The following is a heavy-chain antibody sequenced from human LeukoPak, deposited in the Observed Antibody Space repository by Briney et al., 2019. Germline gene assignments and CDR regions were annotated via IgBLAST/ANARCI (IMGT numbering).Heavy chain of an antibody. V-gene: IGHV3-33*08. CDR3: ARGYSYGLYYFDY. J-gene: IGHJ4*02. D-gene: IGHD5-18*01. CDR1: GFTFSGSA. Sequence: PGGSLRLSCAASGFTFSGSAMHWVRQAPGKGLEWVAVIWYDGSNKYYADSVKGRFTISRDNSKNTLYLQMNSLRAEDTAVYYCARGYSYGLYYFDYWGQGTLVTVSS. CDR2: IWYDGSNK.